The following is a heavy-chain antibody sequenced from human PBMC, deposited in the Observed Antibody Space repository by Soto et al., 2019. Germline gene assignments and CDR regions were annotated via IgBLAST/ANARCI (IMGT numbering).Heavy chain of an antibody. Sequence: QVQLVESGGGVVQPGRSLRLSCAASGFTFSSYGMHWVRQAPGKGLEWVAVIWYDGSNKYYADSVKGRFTISRDNSKNPLYLQMNSLRAEDTAVYYCARDRPADAFDIWGQGTMVTVSS. CDR1: GFTFSSYG. V-gene: IGHV3-33*01. J-gene: IGHJ3*02. CDR2: IWYDGSNK. CDR3: ARDRPADAFDI.